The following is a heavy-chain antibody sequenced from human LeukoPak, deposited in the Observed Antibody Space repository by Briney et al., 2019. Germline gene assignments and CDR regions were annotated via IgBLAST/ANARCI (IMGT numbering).Heavy chain of an antibody. V-gene: IGHV1-69*13. D-gene: IGHD3-22*01. CDR3: AMGRYYDSSGYRPENYYYYYYMDV. CDR2: IIPIFGTA. CDR1: GGTFSSYA. Sequence: ASVKVSCKASGGTFSSYAISWVRQAPGQGLEWMGGIIPIFGTANYAQKFQGRVTITADESTSTAYMELSSLRSEDTAVYYCAMGRYYDSSGYRPENYYYYYYMDVWGKGTTVTISS. J-gene: IGHJ6*03.